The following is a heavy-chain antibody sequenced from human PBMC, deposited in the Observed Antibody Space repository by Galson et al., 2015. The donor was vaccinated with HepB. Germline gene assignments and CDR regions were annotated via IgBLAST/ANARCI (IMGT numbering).Heavy chain of an antibody. CDR1: GGSFSGYY. CDR2: IYYSGST. CDR3: ARDRRIAAAGTGWFDP. J-gene: IGHJ5*02. D-gene: IGHD6-13*01. Sequence: TLSLTCAVYGGSFSGYYWSWIRQHPGKGLEWIGYIYYSGSTYYNPSLKSRVTISVDTSKNQFSLKLSSVTAADTAVYYCARDRRIAAAGTGWFDPWGQGTLVTVSS. V-gene: IGHV4-31*11.